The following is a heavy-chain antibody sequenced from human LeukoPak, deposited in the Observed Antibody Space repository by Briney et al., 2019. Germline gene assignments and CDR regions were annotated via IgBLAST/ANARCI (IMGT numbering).Heavy chain of an antibody. V-gene: IGHV4-59*01. CDR1: GDSISGYY. D-gene: IGHD2/OR15-2a*01. J-gene: IGHJ4*02. CDR2: IYYSGSI. CDR3: ARLRGNYFPDY. Sequence: SETLSLTCTVSGDSISGYYWTWIRQPPGKGLEWIGYIYYSGSINYNPSLKSRITISVDTSMNQFSLRLSSVTAADTAVYYCARLRGNYFPDYWGQGTLVTVSS.